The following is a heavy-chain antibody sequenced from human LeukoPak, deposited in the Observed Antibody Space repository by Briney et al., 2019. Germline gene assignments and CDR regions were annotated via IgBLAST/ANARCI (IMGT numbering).Heavy chain of an antibody. D-gene: IGHD6-13*01. CDR2: ISYDGSNK. J-gene: IGHJ4*02. Sequence: GGSLRLSCAASGFTFSSYGMHWVRQAPGKGLEWVAVISYDGSNKYYADSVKGRFTISRDNSKNTLYLQMNSLRAEDTAVYYCAIFEYSSRPADYWGQGTLVTVSS. CDR1: GFTFSSYG. V-gene: IGHV3-30*03. CDR3: AIFEYSSRPADY.